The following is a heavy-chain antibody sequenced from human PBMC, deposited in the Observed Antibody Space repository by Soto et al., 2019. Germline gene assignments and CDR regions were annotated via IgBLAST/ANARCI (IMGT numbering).Heavy chain of an antibody. CDR2: ISYDGSNK. Sequence: GGSLRLSCAASGFTFNTYGMYWVRQAPGKGLERVAAISYDGSNKYHADSVKGRFTISRDNSKNTLYLQMNSLRVEDTAVYYCAKDIVRYTYGACDYWGQGALVTVSS. CDR3: AKDIVRYTYGACDY. V-gene: IGHV3-30*18. CDR1: GFTFNTYG. D-gene: IGHD5-18*01. J-gene: IGHJ4*02.